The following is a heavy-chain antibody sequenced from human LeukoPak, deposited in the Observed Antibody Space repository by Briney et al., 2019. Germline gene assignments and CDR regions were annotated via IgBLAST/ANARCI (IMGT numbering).Heavy chain of an antibody. J-gene: IGHJ4*02. D-gene: IGHD3-10*01. V-gene: IGHV4-34*01. Sequence: TSETLSLTCAVYGGSFSGYYWSWIRQPPGKGLEWIGEINHSGSTNYNPSLKSRVTISVDTSKNQFSLKLSSVTAADTAVYYCARGRLKIDRYYYDSGSYCFDYWGQGTLVTVSS. CDR2: INHSGST. CDR1: GGSFSGYY. CDR3: ARGRLKIDRYYYDSGSYCFDY.